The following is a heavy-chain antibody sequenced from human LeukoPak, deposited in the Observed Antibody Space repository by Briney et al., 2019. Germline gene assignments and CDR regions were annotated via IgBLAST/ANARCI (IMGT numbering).Heavy chain of an antibody. J-gene: IGHJ4*02. V-gene: IGHV5-51*01. Sequence: GGSLKISCQGSGSRFNSYWIAWVRQMPGKGLEWMGIIYPGDSDTRYSPSFRGQITISADKSINTAYLRWSSLKASDTAMYYCARAYYCGGGSCKLEYWGQGTLVTVSS. CDR1: GSRFNSYW. CDR3: ARAYYCGGGSCKLEY. D-gene: IGHD2-15*01. CDR2: IYPGDSDT.